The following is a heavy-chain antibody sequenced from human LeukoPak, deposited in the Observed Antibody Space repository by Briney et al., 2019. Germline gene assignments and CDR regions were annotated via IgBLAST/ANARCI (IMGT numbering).Heavy chain of an antibody. Sequence: PGGSLRLSCAGYGFTFSNAWMNWVRQAPGKGLEWVGRIKSNVDGGTIEYAAPVKGRITISRDDSKNTVYLQMNSLKTEDTAVYYCTRYYDILYYAENWLDPWGQGTRVTVSS. D-gene: IGHD2-8*01. J-gene: IGHJ5*02. CDR2: IKSNVDGGTI. CDR1: GFTFSNAW. CDR3: TRYYDILYYAENWLDP. V-gene: IGHV3-15*07.